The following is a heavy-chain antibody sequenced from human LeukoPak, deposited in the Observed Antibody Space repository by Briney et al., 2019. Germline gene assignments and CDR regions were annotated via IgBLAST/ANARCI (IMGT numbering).Heavy chain of an antibody. D-gene: IGHD2-2*01. CDR2: ISSSGSTI. V-gene: IGHV3-11*01. CDR1: GFTFSDYY. Sequence: GGSLRLSCAASGFTFSDYYMSWIRQAPGKGLEWVSYISSSGSTIYYADSVKGRFTISRDNAKNSLYLQMNSLRAEDTAVYYCARDTPIPAYGLGYCSSTSCYSHCSGGSCYWYYFDYWGQGTLVTVSS. CDR3: ARDTPIPAYGLGYCSSTSCYSHCSGGSCYWYYFDY. J-gene: IGHJ4*02.